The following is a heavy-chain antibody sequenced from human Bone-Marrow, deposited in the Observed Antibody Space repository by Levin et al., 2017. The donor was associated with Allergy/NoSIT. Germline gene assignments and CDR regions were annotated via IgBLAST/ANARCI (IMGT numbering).Heavy chain of an antibody. CDR2: IYPDDSDT. J-gene: IGHJ3*02. CDR3: ARQSGSNPFDI. Sequence: GGSLRLSCKGSGASFTSHWIGWVRQMPGNGLEWMAIIYPDDSDTKYSPSFQGQVTLSVDKSITTAYMQWSSLKASDTAMYYCARQSGSNPFDIWGQGTMVTVSS. CDR1: GASFTSHW. V-gene: IGHV5-51*01. D-gene: IGHD3-10*01.